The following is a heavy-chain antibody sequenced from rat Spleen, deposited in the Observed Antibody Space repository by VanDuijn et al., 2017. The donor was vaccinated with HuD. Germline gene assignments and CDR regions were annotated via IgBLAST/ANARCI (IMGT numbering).Heavy chain of an antibody. D-gene: IGHD1-1*01. Sequence: QVQLKESGPGLVQPSQTLSLTCTVAGFSLTSYNVHWVRQPPGKGLEWMGVIWNTGATRYNSALKSRVSISKDTSKSQVFLKMNSLQTEDTATYYCARGDSYSGDGPRWGQGVMVTVSS. CDR3: ARGDSYSGDGPR. CDR2: IWNTGAT. J-gene: IGHJ2*01. CDR1: GFSLTSYN. V-gene: IGHV2-41*01.